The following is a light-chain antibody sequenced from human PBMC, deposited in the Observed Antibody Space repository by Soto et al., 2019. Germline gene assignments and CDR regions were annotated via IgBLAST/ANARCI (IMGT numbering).Light chain of an antibody. CDR2: GAS. V-gene: IGKV3-15*01. J-gene: IGKJ2*01. Sequence: EMVVTQSPATLSVSPGERATLSCRASQDVSSNLAWYQQKPGQAPSLLIYGASTRATGTPARFSGSGSGTEFTLTISSLQAGDEAIYHCQQYYNTPYTFGQGTTLEIK. CDR1: QDVSSN. CDR3: QQYYNTPYT.